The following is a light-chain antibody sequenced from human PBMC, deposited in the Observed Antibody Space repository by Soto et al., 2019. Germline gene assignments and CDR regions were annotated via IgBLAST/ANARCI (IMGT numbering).Light chain of an antibody. CDR1: QSISSN. V-gene: IGKV3-15*01. CDR3: QQYSNWPPVT. J-gene: IGKJ1*01. Sequence: EIVMTQSPGTLSVSTGERATXSCRASQSISSNLAWYQQKPGQAPRLLIYGASTRATGIPARFSGSGSGTEFTLTISSLQSEDFAVYYCQQYSNWPPVTFGQGTEVDIK. CDR2: GAS.